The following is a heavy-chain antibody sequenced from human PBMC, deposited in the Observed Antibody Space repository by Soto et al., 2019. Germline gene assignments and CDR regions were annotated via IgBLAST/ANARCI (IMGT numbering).Heavy chain of an antibody. D-gene: IGHD2-8*02. V-gene: IGHV4-59*01. CDR2: IYYSGST. CDR3: ARDLVY. CDR1: GGSISSYY. J-gene: IGHJ4*02. Sequence: QVQLQESGPGLVKPSETLSLTCTVSGGSISSYYWSWIRQPPGKGLEWIGYIYYSGSTNYNPSLNSLGTISVDTSKNLFSLKLSSVTAAETAVYYCARDLVYWGQGTLVTVSS.